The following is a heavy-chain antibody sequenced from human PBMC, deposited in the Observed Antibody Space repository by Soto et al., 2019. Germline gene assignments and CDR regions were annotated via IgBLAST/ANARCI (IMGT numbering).Heavy chain of an antibody. V-gene: IGHV4-39*01. CDR2: IYYSGST. CDR1: GGSISSSSFY. Sequence: SETLSLTCTVSGGSISSSSFYWGWIRQPPGKGLEWIGGIYYSGSTYYNPSLKSRVTISVDTSKNQFSLKLSSVTAADTAVYYCASFPAGIAVAGFDYWGQGTLVTVSS. CDR3: ASFPAGIAVAGFDY. J-gene: IGHJ4*02. D-gene: IGHD6-19*01.